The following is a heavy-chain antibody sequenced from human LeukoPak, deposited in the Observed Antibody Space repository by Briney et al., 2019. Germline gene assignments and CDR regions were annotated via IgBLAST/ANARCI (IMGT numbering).Heavy chain of an antibody. CDR1: GGSFSGYY. J-gene: IGHJ4*02. CDR3: ARGEYYGDFIY. Sequence: PSETLSLTCAVDGGSFSGYYWSWIRQPPGKGLEWIGEINHSGSTNSNPSLKSRVTISVDTSKNQFSLKLSSVTAADTAVYYCARGEYYGDFIYWGQGTLVTVSS. V-gene: IGHV4-34*01. CDR2: INHSGST. D-gene: IGHD4-17*01.